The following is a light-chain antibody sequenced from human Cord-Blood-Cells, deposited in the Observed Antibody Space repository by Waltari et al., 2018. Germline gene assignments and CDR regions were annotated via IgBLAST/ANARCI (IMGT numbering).Light chain of an antibody. Sequence: AIQLTPSPSSLSASVGDRVTITCRTSQGISSALAWYQQKPGKAPKLLISDASSLESGVPSRFSGSGSATDFTLTISSLQPEDFATYYCQQFNNYPLYTFGQGTKLEIK. V-gene: IGKV1D-13*01. J-gene: IGKJ2*01. CDR3: QQFNNYPLYT. CDR2: DAS. CDR1: QGISSA.